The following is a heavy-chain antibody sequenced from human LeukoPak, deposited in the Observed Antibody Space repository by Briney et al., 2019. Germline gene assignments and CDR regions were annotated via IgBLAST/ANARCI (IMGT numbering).Heavy chain of an antibody. D-gene: IGHD2-15*01. J-gene: IGHJ4*02. CDR1: GLTLSSYA. CDR3: AKDLRSAWYFDY. Sequence: PGGSLRPSCAASGLTLSSYAISWVRQAPGRGLEWVSAISGSGGSTYYADSVKGRFTISRDNSKNTLYLQMNSLRAEDTAVYYCAKDLRSAWYFDYWGQETLVTVSS. CDR2: ISGSGGST. V-gene: IGHV3-23*01.